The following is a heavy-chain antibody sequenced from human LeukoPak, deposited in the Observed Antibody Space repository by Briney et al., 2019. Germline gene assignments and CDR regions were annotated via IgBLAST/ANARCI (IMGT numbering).Heavy chain of an antibody. Sequence: GASVKVSCKASGYTFTRHAINWVRQAPGQGLEWMGWISTNTGDPTYAQGFSGRFVFSLDTSVSTAYLQISSLKAEDTAVYYCARGRRHAFDIWGQGTMVTVSS. CDR1: GYTFTRHA. J-gene: IGHJ3*02. D-gene: IGHD6-25*01. V-gene: IGHV7-4-1*02. CDR2: ISTNTGDP. CDR3: ARGRRHAFDI.